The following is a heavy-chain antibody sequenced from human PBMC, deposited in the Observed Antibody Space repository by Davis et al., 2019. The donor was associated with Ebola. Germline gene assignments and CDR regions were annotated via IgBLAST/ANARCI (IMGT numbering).Heavy chain of an antibody. Sequence: ASVKVSCKASGYTFTSYDINWVRQAPGQGLEWMGIINPSGGSTSYAQKFQGRVTMTRDTSTSTVYMELSSLRSEDTAVYYCARGRRSMVQGVGMDVWGQGTTVTVSS. CDR2: INPSGGST. J-gene: IGHJ6*02. CDR1: GYTFTSYD. CDR3: ARGRRSMVQGVGMDV. V-gene: IGHV1-46*01. D-gene: IGHD3-10*01.